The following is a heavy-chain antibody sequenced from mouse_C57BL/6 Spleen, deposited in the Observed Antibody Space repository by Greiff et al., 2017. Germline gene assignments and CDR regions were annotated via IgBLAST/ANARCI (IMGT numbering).Heavy chain of an antibody. D-gene: IGHD1-1*01. Sequence: EVKVVESGGGLVQPGGSLKLSCAASGFTFSDYGMAWVRQAPRKGPEWVAFISNLAYSIYYADTVTGRFTISRENAKNTLYLEMSSLRSEDTAMYYCARTTVDYWYFDVWGTGTTVTVSS. J-gene: IGHJ1*03. CDR2: ISNLAYSI. V-gene: IGHV5-15*01. CDR3: ARTTVDYWYFDV. CDR1: GFTFSDYG.